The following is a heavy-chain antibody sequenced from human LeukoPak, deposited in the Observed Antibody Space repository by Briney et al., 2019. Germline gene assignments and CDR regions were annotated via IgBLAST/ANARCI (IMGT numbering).Heavy chain of an antibody. CDR1: GGSISSSSYY. CDR3: AAFLLQQINVFDI. J-gene: IGHJ3*02. CDR2: IYYSGST. Sequence: SETLSLTCTVSGGSISSSSYYWGWIRQPPGKGLEWIGSIYYSGSTYYNPSLKSRVTISVDTSKNQFSLKLTSVTAADTAVYYCAAFLLQQINVFDIWGQGTMVTVSS. D-gene: IGHD2/OR15-2a*01. V-gene: IGHV4-39*07.